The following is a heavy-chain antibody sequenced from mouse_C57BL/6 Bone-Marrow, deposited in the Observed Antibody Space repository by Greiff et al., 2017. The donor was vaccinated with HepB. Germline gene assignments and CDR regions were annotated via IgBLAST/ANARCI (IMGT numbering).Heavy chain of an antibody. J-gene: IGHJ4*01. D-gene: IGHD1-1*01. CDR1: GFNIKDDY. CDR3: TSFTAVVACAMHY. CDR2: IDPENGDT. Sequence: EVQLQESGAELVRPGASVKLSCTASGFNIKDDYTHWVKQRPEQGLEWIGWIDPENGDTEYASKFQGKATITADTSSNTAYLQLSSLTSEDTAVYYCTSFTAVVACAMHYWAHRASSTISS. V-gene: IGHV14-4*01.